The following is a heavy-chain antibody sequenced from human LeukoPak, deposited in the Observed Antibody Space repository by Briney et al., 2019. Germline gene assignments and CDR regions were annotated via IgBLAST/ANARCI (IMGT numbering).Heavy chain of an antibody. Sequence: ASVKVSCKVSGYTLTELSMHWVRQAPGKGLEWMGGFDPEDGETIYAQKFQGRVTMTEDTSTDTAYMEPSSLRSEDTAVYYCATLTYSSSTPGYYYYYYMDVWGKGTTVTVSS. CDR2: FDPEDGET. V-gene: IGHV1-24*01. CDR1: GYTLTELS. J-gene: IGHJ6*03. CDR3: ATLTYSSSTPGYYYYYYMDV. D-gene: IGHD6-6*01.